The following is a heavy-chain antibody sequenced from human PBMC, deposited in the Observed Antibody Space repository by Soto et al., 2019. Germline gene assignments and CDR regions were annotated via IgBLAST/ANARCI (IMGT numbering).Heavy chain of an antibody. Sequence: EVQLLESGGGLVHPGGSLKLACTVSGVTFSSYAMGWVRQTPETGLEWVSGIDGSGFDTSYADSVKGRLTISRDNSENPLYLHMDNLRAGDKARYYCAKEILAAAYAATAAFDFWGPGTLVTVPS. CDR2: IDGSGFDT. CDR1: GVTFSSYA. V-gene: IGHV3-23*01. J-gene: IGHJ4*02. CDR3: AKEILAAAYAATAAFDF. D-gene: IGHD2-15*01.